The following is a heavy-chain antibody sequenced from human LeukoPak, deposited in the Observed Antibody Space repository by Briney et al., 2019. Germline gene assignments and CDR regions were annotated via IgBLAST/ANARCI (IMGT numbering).Heavy chain of an antibody. J-gene: IGHJ4*02. D-gene: IGHD4-17*01. CDR3: ARDYYGDYYFDY. CDR1: GFTFSSYT. CDR2: ISSSTSTI. Sequence: GGSLRLSCAASGFTFSSYTMNWVRQAPGKRLEWVSSISSSTSTIHYADSAKGRFTIFRDNAKNSLYLQMNSLRAEDTAVYFCARDYYGDYYFDYWGQGTLVTVSS. V-gene: IGHV3-48*01.